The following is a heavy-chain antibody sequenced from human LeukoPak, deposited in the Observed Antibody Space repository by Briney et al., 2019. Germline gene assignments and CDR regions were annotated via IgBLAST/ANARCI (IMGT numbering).Heavy chain of an antibody. CDR2: IYYSGNT. Sequence: SETLSLTCTVPVGSISSYYWSWIRKPPGKGLEWIGYIYYSGNTNYNPSLKSRVTISVDTSKNRFSLKLSSVTAADTAMYYCARDKGEYYDSSGYLDYWGQGTLVTVSS. CDR1: VGSISSYY. V-gene: IGHV4-59*01. CDR3: ARDKGEYYDSSGYLDY. J-gene: IGHJ4*02. D-gene: IGHD3-22*01.